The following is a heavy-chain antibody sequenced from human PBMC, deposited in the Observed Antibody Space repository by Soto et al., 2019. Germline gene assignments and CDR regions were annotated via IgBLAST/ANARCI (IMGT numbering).Heavy chain of an antibody. J-gene: IGHJ4*02. CDR1: GGSFSGYY. CDR2: INHSGST. V-gene: IGHV4-34*01. Sequence: QVQLQQWGAGLLKPSETLSLTCAVYGGSFSGYYWTWIRQPPGTGLEWIGKINHSGSTNYNPSLKSRVTRSVDTSKNQFSLMLTSVTAADTAVYYCARDKITGLCDYWGQGTLVTVSS. D-gene: IGHD2-8*02. CDR3: ARDKITGLCDY.